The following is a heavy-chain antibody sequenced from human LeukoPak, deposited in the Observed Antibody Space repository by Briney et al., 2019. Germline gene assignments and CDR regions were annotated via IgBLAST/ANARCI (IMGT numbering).Heavy chain of an antibody. CDR1: GFTFSSYS. Sequence: GGSLRLSCAASGFTFSSYSMNWVRQAPGKGLEWVSSISSSSSYIYYADSVKGRFTISRDNAKNSLYLQMNSLRVEDTAVYYCAKDRGGVVVRAFDYWGQGTLVTVSS. D-gene: IGHD3-22*01. CDR2: ISSSSSYI. J-gene: IGHJ4*02. V-gene: IGHV3-21*04. CDR3: AKDRGGVVVRAFDY.